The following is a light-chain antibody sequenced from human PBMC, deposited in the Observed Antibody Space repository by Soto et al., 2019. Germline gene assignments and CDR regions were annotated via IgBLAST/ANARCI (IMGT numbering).Light chain of an antibody. CDR3: QQYGSSGT. V-gene: IGKV3-15*01. CDR1: QNLRSS. J-gene: IGKJ1*01. Sequence: VMTQSPATLSVSPGERHTLSCRASQNLRSSLAWYQQKPGQAPRILIYGASTRATGIPARLSGSGSGTDFTLTISRMEPEDFAVYYCQQYGSSGTFGQGTKVDIK. CDR2: GAS.